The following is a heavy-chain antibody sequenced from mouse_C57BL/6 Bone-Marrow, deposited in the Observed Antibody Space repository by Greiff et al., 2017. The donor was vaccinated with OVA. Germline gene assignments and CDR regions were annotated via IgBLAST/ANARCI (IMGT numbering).Heavy chain of an antibody. V-gene: IGHV7-1*01. CDR1: GFTFSDFY. Sequence: EVNVVESGGGLVQSGRSLRLSCATSGFTFSDFYMEWVRQAPGKGLEWIAASRNKANDYTTEYSASVKGRFIVSRDTSQSILYLQMNALRAEDTAIDYCARGRLRYAMDYWGQGTSVTVSS. J-gene: IGHJ4*01. CDR2: SRNKANDYTT. D-gene: IGHD3-2*02. CDR3: ARGRLRYAMDY.